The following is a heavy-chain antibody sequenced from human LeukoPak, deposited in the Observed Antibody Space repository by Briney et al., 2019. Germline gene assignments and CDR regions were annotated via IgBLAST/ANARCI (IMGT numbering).Heavy chain of an antibody. CDR3: ARHRSIPVAFDY. J-gene: IGHJ4*02. Sequence: SETLSLTCTVSGGSISSGSYYWGWIRQPPGKGLEWIGSIYYSGNTHYNPSLKSRVTISVDTSKNQFSLKLSSVTAADTAVYYCARHRSIPVAFDYWGQGTLVPVSS. CDR2: IYYSGNT. CDR1: GGSISSGSYY. D-gene: IGHD6-19*01. V-gene: IGHV4-39*01.